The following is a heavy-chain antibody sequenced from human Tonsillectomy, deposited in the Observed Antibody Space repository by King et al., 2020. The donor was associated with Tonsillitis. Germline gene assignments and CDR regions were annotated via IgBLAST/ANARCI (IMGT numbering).Heavy chain of an antibody. CDR2: IYTSGST. CDR3: ARDDPAVAGTVLDY. CDR1: GGSISSGNYY. Sequence: VQLQESGPGLVKPSETLSLTCTVSGGSISSGNYYWSWIRQPAGKGLEWFGRIYTSGSTNYSPSLKSRVTMSVDTSKNQFSLKVSSVTAAATAVYYCARDDPAVAGTVLDYWGPGTLVTVSS. J-gene: IGHJ4*02. D-gene: IGHD6-19*01. V-gene: IGHV4-61*02.